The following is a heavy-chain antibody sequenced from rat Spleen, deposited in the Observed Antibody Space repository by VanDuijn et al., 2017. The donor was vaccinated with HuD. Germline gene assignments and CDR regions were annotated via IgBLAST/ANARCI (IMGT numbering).Heavy chain of an antibody. D-gene: IGHD1-12*02. V-gene: IGHV5-22*01. CDR1: GFTFSDYY. J-gene: IGHJ2*01. CDR2: ISYEGSST. Sequence: EVQLVESGGGLVQPGRSLKLSCAASGFTFSDYYMAWVRQAPKKGLEWVASISYEGSSTYYGDSVKGRFTISRDNAKSTLYLQMNSLRSEDTATYYCARHNYDGSYYGYFDYWGQGVMVTVSS. CDR3: ARHNYDGSYYGYFDY.